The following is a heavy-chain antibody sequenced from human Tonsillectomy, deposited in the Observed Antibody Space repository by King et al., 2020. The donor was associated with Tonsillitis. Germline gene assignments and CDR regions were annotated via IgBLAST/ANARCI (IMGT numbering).Heavy chain of an antibody. V-gene: IGHV3-13*01. CDR1: GFTFSSYD. CDR3: ARVQYSSGCDSYGMDA. D-gene: IGHD6-19*01. J-gene: IGHJ6*02. Sequence: QLVQSGGGLVQPGGSLRLSCAASGFTFSSYDMHWVRQATGKGLEWVSAIGTAGDTYYPGSVKGRFTISRENAKNSLYLQMNSLRAGDTAVYYCARVQYSSGCDSYGMDAWGQGTTVTVSS. CDR2: IGTAGDT.